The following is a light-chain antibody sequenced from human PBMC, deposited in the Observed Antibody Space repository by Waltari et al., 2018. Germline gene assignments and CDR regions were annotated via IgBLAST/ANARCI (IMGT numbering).Light chain of an antibody. CDR2: DVN. Sequence: QSALTQPRSVSGSPGQSVTISCPGTSSDVGSYNYVCWYQQHPGKAPRLMIYDVNKRPAGGPGRFSGSKSGNTASLTISGLQAEDEADYYGCAYAGSAIFGGGTELTVL. V-gene: IGLV2-11*01. CDR1: SSDVGSYNY. CDR3: CAYAGSAI. J-gene: IGLJ2*01.